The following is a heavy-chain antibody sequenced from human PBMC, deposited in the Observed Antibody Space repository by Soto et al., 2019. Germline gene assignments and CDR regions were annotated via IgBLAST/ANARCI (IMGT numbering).Heavy chain of an antibody. CDR3: ASRLHYVDDDAFDF. CDR1: GFTFSSYW. CDR2: IKENGSEK. V-gene: IGHV3-7*01. J-gene: IGHJ3*01. D-gene: IGHD3-16*01. Sequence: GGSLRLSCAASGFTFSSYWMSWIRQATGKGLGWVANIKENGSEKYEVDSVKGRFTISRDNAKNSLYLQMNSLRAEYTAVYYWASRLHYVDDDAFDFWGQGTMVTVSS.